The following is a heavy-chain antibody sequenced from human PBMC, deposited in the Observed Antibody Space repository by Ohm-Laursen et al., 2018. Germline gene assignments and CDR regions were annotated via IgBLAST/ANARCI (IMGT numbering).Heavy chain of an antibody. CDR1: GFTFSDYY. CDR3: AREYSSSSGRAFDI. D-gene: IGHD6-6*01. Sequence: SLRLSCAASGFTFSDYYMSWVRQAPGKGLEWVSYISSSSRTIYYADSVKGRFTISRDNAKNSLYLQMKSLRAEDTAVYYCAREYSSSSGRAFDIWGKGTMVTVSS. J-gene: IGHJ3*02. CDR2: ISSSSRTI. V-gene: IGHV3-11*04.